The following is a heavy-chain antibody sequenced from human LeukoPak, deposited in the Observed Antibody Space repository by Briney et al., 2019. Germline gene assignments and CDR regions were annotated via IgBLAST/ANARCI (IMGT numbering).Heavy chain of an antibody. CDR3: AREQGGGLSGNLGGLFASYYTYYYMDV. Sequence: ASVTVSCKASGYTFTMYYIHWVRQAPGQGLEWMGMINPSDGATTYAQRFQGRVTMSREMSTTTVYMDLRSLRSEDTAVYFCAREQGGGLSGNLGGLFASYYTYYYMDVWGRGTTVTVSS. V-gene: IGHV1-46*01. CDR1: GYTFTMYY. D-gene: IGHD1-26*01. J-gene: IGHJ6*03. CDR2: INPSDGAT.